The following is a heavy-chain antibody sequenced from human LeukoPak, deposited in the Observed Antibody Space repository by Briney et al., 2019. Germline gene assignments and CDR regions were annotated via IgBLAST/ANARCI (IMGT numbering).Heavy chain of an antibody. Sequence: SETLSLTCTVSGGSISSSSYYWGWIRQPPGKGLEWIGSFYYSGGTYYNPSLKSRVTISVDTSKNQFSLKLSSVTAADTAVYYCARSSEGRYYYDSSGFSYYYYYMDVWGKGTTVTISS. CDR3: ARSSEGRYYYDSSGFSYYYYYMDV. CDR2: FYYSGGT. D-gene: IGHD3-22*01. CDR1: GGSISSSSYY. J-gene: IGHJ6*03. V-gene: IGHV4-39*07.